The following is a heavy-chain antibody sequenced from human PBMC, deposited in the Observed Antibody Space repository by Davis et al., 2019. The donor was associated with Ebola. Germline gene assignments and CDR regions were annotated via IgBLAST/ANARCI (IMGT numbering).Heavy chain of an antibody. D-gene: IGHD3-3*01. CDR2: IYPGDSDT. Sequence: GESLKISCKGSGYSFTSYWIGWVRQLPGKGLEWMGIIYPGDSDTRYSPSFQGQVTISADKSITTAYLQWSSLRASDTAMYYCARFLEWKADYWGQGTLVTVSS. CDR1: GYSFTSYW. V-gene: IGHV5-51*01. CDR3: ARFLEWKADY. J-gene: IGHJ4*02.